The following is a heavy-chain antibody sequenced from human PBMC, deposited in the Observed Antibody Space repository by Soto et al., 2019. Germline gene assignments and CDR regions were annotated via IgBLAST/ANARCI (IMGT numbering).Heavy chain of an antibody. CDR3: ARDEIALIWGVGNFDY. CDR2: IWYDGSNK. J-gene: IGHJ4*02. V-gene: IGHV3-33*01. D-gene: IGHD3-16*01. Sequence: QVQLVESGGGVVQPGRSLRLSCAASGFTFSSYGMHWVRQAPGKGLEWVAVIWYDGSNKYYADSVNGRFTISRDNSKNRLNLQMNSPKAEDTAVYYWARDEIALIWGVGNFDYWGQGTLVTVSS. CDR1: GFTFSSYG.